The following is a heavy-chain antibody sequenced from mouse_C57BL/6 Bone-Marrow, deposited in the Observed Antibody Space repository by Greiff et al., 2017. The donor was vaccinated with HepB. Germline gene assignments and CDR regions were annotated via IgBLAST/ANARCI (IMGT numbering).Heavy chain of an antibody. V-gene: IGHV5-4*03. CDR2: ISDGGSYT. J-gene: IGHJ4*01. CDR3: ASEMGLMVTTYAMDY. D-gene: IGHD2-2*01. CDR1: GFTFSSYA. Sequence: VKLMESGGGLVKLGGSLKLSCAASGFTFSSYAMSWVRQTPEKRLEWVATISDGGSYTYYPDNVKCRFTISRDNAKNYLYLQMSHLESEDTAMYYCASEMGLMVTTYAMDYWGQGTSVTVSS.